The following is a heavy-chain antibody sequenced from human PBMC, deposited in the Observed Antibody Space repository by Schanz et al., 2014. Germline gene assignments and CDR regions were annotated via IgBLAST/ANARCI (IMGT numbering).Heavy chain of an antibody. CDR2: IKSKTDGETT. Sequence: EVELVESGGGLVQPGGSLRLSCAASGFTFGDYAMSWVRQAPGKGLEWLGRIKSKTDGETTDYAAPVKGRFSISRDDSQSTLYLQMNSLKIEDTAVYYCATASSPVREAGAGSSFHLWGQGTLVTVSS. D-gene: IGHD6-13*01. V-gene: IGHV3-15*01. J-gene: IGHJ5*02. CDR1: GFTFGDYA. CDR3: ATASSPVREAGAGSSFHL.